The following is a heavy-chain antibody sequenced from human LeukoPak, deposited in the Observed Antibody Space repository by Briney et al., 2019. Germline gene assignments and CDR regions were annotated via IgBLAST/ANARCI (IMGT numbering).Heavy chain of an antibody. J-gene: IGHJ4*02. CDR2: IYHSGST. Sequence: PSETLSLTCAVSGGSISSSNWWSWVRQPPGKGLEWIGEIYHSGSTNYNPSLKSRVTISVDKSENQFSLKLSSVTAADTAVYYCARASHWNQLHYFDYWGQGTLVTVSS. D-gene: IGHD1-1*01. CDR1: GGSISSSNW. CDR3: ARASHWNQLHYFDY. V-gene: IGHV4-4*02.